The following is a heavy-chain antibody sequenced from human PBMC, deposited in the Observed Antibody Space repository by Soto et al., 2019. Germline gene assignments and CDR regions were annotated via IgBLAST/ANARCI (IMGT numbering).Heavy chain of an antibody. D-gene: IGHD1-26*01. V-gene: IGHV3-23*01. J-gene: IGHJ3*01. Sequence: QTGGSLRLSCRASGFTFESYGMSWVRQAPGKGLEWVSHISPNGASTYYADSVKGRFTISRDNSKDTLYMQLSGLRVEDTALYYCAKDPWERPNAFDVWGQGTMVTVSS. CDR2: ISPNGAST. CDR1: GFTFESYG. CDR3: AKDPWERPNAFDV.